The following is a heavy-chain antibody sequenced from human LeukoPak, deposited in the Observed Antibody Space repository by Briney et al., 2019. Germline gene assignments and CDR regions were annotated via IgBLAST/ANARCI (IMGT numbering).Heavy chain of an antibody. CDR2: IYSGGST. V-gene: IGHV3-53*01. D-gene: IGHD1-26*01. CDR1: GFTFSRYS. J-gene: IGHJ6*02. Sequence: GGSLRLSCAASGFTFSRYSMNWVRQAPGKGLEWVSVIYSGGSTYYADSVKGRFTISRDNSKNTLCLQMNSLRAEDTAVYYCARGNSGSHYVEYYYGMDVWGPGTTVTVSS. CDR3: ARGNSGSHYVEYYYGMDV.